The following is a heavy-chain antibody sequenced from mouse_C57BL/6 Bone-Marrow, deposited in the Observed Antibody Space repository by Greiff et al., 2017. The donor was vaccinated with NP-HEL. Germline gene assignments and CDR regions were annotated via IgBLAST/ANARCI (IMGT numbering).Heavy chain of an antibody. V-gene: IGHV1-82*01. CDR3: ARVRGDYYGNYAMDY. J-gene: IGHJ4*01. CDR1: GYAFSSSW. D-gene: IGHD1-1*01. Sequence: VQLQQSGPELVKPGASVKISCKASGYAFSSSWMNWVKQRPGKGLEWIGRIYPGDGDTNYNGKFKGKATLTADNSSSTAYMQLSSLTSEDSAVYFCARVRGDYYGNYAMDYWGQGTSVTVSS. CDR2: IYPGDGDT.